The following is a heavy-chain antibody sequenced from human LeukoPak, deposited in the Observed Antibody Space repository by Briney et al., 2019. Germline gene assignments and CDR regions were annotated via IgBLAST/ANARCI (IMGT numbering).Heavy chain of an antibody. D-gene: IGHD2-2*01. J-gene: IGHJ5*02. CDR3: ARDSIVVVPAAQFDP. CDR2: ISSSSSYI. CDR1: GFTFSSYS. Sequence: PGGSLRLSCAASGFTFSSYSMNWVRQAPGKGLEWVSSISSSSSYIYYADSVKGRFTISRDNAKNSLYLQMNSLRAPDTAVYYCARDSIVVVPAAQFDPWGQGTLVTVSS. V-gene: IGHV3-21*01.